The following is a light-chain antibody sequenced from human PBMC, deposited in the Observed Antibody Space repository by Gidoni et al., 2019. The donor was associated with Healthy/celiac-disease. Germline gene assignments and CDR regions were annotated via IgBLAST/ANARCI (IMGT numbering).Light chain of an antibody. CDR2: GAS. Sequence: EIVLTQSPGTLSLSPGERATLSCRASQSVSSSYLAWYQQKPGQAPRPLIYGASSRATALPDRFSGSGSGTDFTLTISRLEPEDFAVYYCQQYGSSPYTFGQGTKLEIK. CDR1: QSVSSSY. J-gene: IGKJ2*01. CDR3: QQYGSSPYT. V-gene: IGKV3-20*01.